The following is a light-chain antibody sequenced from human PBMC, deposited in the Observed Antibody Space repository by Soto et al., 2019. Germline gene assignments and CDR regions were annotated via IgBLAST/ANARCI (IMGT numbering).Light chain of an antibody. CDR2: DAS. CDR3: QQYSHLIT. CDR1: QDISNY. J-gene: IGKJ5*01. Sequence: DIQMTQSPSSLSASVGDRVTITCQASQDISNYLNWYQQKLGKAPKLLIYDASNLETGVPSRFSGNGSGKDFTFTINSLQPEDSATYYCQQYSHLITFGQGTRLEIK. V-gene: IGKV1-33*01.